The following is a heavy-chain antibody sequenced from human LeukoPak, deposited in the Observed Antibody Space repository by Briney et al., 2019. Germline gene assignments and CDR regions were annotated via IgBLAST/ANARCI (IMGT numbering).Heavy chain of an antibody. CDR3: ARANNWPTNYLDY. CDR2: INAGNGDT. J-gene: IGHJ4*02. CDR1: GYTFVNYP. V-gene: IGHV1-3*01. D-gene: IGHD1-20*01. Sequence: ASVKVSCKASGYTFVNYPIHWVRQAPGQGPEWMGRINAGNGDTKYSQTFLGRVTFTRDTSASVAYMELSSLRSEDTAVYYCARANNWPTNYLDYWGQGTQVTVSA.